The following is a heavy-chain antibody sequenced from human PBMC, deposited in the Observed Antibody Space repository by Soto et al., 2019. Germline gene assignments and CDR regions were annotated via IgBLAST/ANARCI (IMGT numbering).Heavy chain of an antibody. CDR3: ARRQYSSGWHPAAFDT. J-gene: IGHJ3*02. D-gene: IGHD6-19*01. V-gene: IGHV4-30-2*02. CDR2: IYHSGST. CDR1: GGSISSGGYS. Sequence: SETLSLTCAVSGGSISSGGYSWSWIRQPPGKGLEWIGYIYHSGSTYYNPSLKSRVTISVDTSKNQFSLELSSVTAADTAVYYCARRQYSSGWHPAAFDTWGQGTMVTVSS.